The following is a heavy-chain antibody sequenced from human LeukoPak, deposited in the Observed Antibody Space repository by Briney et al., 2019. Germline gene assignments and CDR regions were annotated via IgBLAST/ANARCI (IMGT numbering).Heavy chain of an antibody. J-gene: IGHJ1*01. D-gene: IGHD2-2*01. Sequence: SVKVSCKASGGTFSSYAISWVRQAPGRGLEWMGGIIPIFGTANYAQKFQGRVTITADESTSTAYMELSSLRSEDTAVYYCARDCSSTSCYGPEYFQHWGQGTLVTVSS. CDR3: ARDCSSTSCYGPEYFQH. CDR1: GGTFSSYA. CDR2: IIPIFGTA. V-gene: IGHV1-69*01.